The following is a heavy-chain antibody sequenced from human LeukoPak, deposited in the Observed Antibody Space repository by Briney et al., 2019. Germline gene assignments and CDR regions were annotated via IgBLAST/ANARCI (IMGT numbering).Heavy chain of an antibody. V-gene: IGHV1-2*02. CDR1: GGTFSSYA. J-gene: IGHJ4*02. CDR3: ARAFGYYDSSGYSFYFDY. D-gene: IGHD3-22*01. CDR2: INPNSGGT. Sequence: ASVKVSCKASGGTFSSYAISWVRQAPGQGLEWMGWINPNSGGTNYAQKFQGRVTMTRDTSISTAYMELSRLRSDDTAVYYCARAFGYYDSSGYSFYFDYWGQGTLVTVSS.